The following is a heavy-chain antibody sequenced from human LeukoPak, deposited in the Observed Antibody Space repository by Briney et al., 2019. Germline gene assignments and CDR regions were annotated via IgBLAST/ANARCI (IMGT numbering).Heavy chain of an antibody. CDR1: GGSFSGYH. D-gene: IGHD3-9*01. CDR3: ARHTPVLRYFDWLLSYFDL. J-gene: IGHJ2*01. Sequence: SETLSLTCAVYGGSFSGYHWTWIRQPPGKGLEWIGEINHSGYTNYNPSLKSRVTISVDTSKNQFSLKLSSVTAADTAVYYCARHTPVLRYFDWLLSYFDLWGRGTLVTVSS. V-gene: IGHV4-34*01. CDR2: INHSGYT.